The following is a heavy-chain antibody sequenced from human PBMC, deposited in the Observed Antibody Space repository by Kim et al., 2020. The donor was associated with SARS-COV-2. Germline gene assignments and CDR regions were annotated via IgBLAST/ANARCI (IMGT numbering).Heavy chain of an antibody. D-gene: IGHD3-16*01. V-gene: IGHV1-8*01. CDR1: GYTFTSYD. CDR3: ARGSPTRGGRHPRYYYYGMDV. Sequence: ASVKVSCKASGYTFTSYDINWVRQATGQGLEWMGWMNPNSGNTGYAQKFQGRVTMTRNTSISTAYMELSSLRSEDTAVYYCARGSPTRGGRHPRYYYYGMDVWGQGTTVTVSS. CDR2: MNPNSGNT. J-gene: IGHJ6*02.